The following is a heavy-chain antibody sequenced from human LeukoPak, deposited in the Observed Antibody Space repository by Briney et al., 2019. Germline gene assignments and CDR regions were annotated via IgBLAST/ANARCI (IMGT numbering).Heavy chain of an antibody. J-gene: IGHJ6*03. D-gene: IGHD3-22*01. CDR3: ARAVPIDREQYYYDSSDNFWGYYYMDV. CDR2: MNPNSGNT. V-gene: IGHV1-8*03. CDR1: GYTFTSYD. Sequence: VASVKVSCKASGYTFTSYDINWVRQATGQGLEWMGWMNPNSGNTGYAQKFQGRVTITRNTSISTAYMELSSLRSEDTAVYYCARAVPIDREQYYYDSSDNFWGYYYMDVWGKGTTVTVSS.